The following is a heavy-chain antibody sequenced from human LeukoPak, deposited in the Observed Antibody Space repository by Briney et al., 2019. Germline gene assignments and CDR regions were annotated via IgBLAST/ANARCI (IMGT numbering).Heavy chain of an antibody. CDR3: ARTQYSSSFDY. CDR2: IYSGGST. CDR1: GFTVSSNY. D-gene: IGHD6-13*01. V-gene: IGHV3-53*05. Sequence: GGSLRLSCAASGFTVSSNYMSWVRQAPGKGLEWVSVIYSGGSTYYADSVKGRFTISRDNSKNTLYLQMNSLRAEDTAVYYCARTQYSSSFDYWGQGTLVTVSS. J-gene: IGHJ4*02.